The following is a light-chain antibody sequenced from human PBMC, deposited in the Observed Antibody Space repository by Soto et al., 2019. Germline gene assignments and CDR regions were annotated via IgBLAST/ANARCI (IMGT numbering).Light chain of an antibody. Sequence: QSVLTQPRSVSGSPGQSVTISCTGTSSDVGGYNYVSWYQEHPGKAPKLVISDVTKRPSGVPDRFSGSKSGNTASLTISGLQAEDEADYYCSSYTSSSAHYVFGTGTKLTVL. CDR3: SSYTSSSAHYV. CDR1: SSDVGGYNY. V-gene: IGLV2-11*01. J-gene: IGLJ1*01. CDR2: DVT.